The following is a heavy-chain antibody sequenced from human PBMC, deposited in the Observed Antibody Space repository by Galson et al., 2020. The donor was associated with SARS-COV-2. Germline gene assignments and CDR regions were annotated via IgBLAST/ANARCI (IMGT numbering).Heavy chain of an antibody. J-gene: IGHJ4*02. Sequence: GESLKISCAASGFPFGDYAVSWFRQAPGKGLEWVGFIRSKPYGETTEYAAAVRGRVVISRDDSKGIAYLRMNNLKIEDRAVYYCARGGLGSYYYFDLWGQGTLVTGSS. CDR1: GFPFGDYA. V-gene: IGHV3-49*03. CDR2: IRSKPYGETT. D-gene: IGHD1-26*01. CDR3: ARGGLGSYYYFDL.